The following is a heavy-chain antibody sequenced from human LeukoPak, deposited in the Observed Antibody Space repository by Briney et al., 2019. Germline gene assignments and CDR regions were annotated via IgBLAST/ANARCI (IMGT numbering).Heavy chain of an antibody. V-gene: IGHV1-2*02. CDR2: INPNSGGT. J-gene: IGHJ4*02. Sequence: GASVKVSCKASGYTFTSHYMHWVRQAPGQGLEWMGWINPNSGGTNYAQKFQGRVTMTRDTSISTAYMELSRLRSDDTAVYYCARARGSGSSYYFDYWGQGTLVTVSS. CDR1: GYTFTSHY. D-gene: IGHD3-10*01. CDR3: ARARGSGSSYYFDY.